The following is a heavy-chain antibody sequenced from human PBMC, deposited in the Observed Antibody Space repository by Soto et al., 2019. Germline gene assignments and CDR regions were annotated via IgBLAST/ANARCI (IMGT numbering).Heavy chain of an antibody. CDR1: GFTFGSYA. CDR2: ISNSGNST. Sequence: GGSLRLSCAASGFTFGSYAMSWVRQAPGKGLEWVSTISNSGNSTYYADSVKGRFTITRDNSQNTQYLQMNSLRAEDTAVYYCAKDKGYDSSEGGDYWGQGTPVTVSS. J-gene: IGHJ4*02. V-gene: IGHV3-23*01. CDR3: AKDKGYDSSEGGDY. D-gene: IGHD3-22*01.